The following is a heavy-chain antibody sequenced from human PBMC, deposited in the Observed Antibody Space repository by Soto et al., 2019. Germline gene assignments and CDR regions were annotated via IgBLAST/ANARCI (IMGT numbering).Heavy chain of an antibody. D-gene: IGHD3-3*01. J-gene: IGHJ4*01. V-gene: IGHV6-1*01. CDR1: GDSVSSNSAT. Sequence: SKTLSLNCAIPGDSVSSNSATWSWIRQSPSSGLEWLGRTYYRSRWYNDYAPSVQSRITINPGTSKNNFFFQLRSVSPEDPAVGYFARESEFSSEAFGNWGQRTVVTVSS. CDR2: TYYRSRWYN. CDR3: ARESEFSSEAFGN.